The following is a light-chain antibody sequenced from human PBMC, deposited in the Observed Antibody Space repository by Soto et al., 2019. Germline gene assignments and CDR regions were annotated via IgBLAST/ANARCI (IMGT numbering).Light chain of an antibody. CDR3: QQSNNWLWP. CDR1: QSVSSN. Sequence: SVAPRARPTLSCRASQSVSSNLAWYQQRPGQAPRLLIYGASIRASGVPARFSGSGSGTEFTLTITSLQSEDFAVYYCQQSNNWLWPFGQGTKVDIK. CDR2: GAS. J-gene: IGKJ1*01. V-gene: IGKV3-15*01.